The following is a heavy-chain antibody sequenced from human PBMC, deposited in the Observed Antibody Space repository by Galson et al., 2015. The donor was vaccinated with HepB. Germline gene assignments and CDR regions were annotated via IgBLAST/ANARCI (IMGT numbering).Heavy chain of an antibody. CDR1: GFTFSSYA. CDR3: AKVIRLQVDAFDI. V-gene: IGHV3-23*01. J-gene: IGHJ3*02. CDR2: ISGSGGST. Sequence: SLRLSCAASGFTFSSYALSWVRQAPGKGLEWVSAISGSGGSTYYADSVKGRFTISRDNSKNTLYLQMNSLRAEDTAVYYCAKVIRLQVDAFDIWGQGTMVTVSS. D-gene: IGHD5-24*01.